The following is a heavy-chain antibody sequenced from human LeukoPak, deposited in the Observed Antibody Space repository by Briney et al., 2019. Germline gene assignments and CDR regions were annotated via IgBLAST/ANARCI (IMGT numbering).Heavy chain of an antibody. V-gene: IGHV4-59*08. CDR2: IYYSGST. CDR1: GGSISSYY. D-gene: IGHD3-22*01. CDR3: ARYEKASGYHPFDL. J-gene: IGHJ2*01. Sequence: PSETLSLTCTVSGGSISSYYWSWIRQPPGKGLEWIGYIYYSGSTNYNPSLKSRVTISVDTSKNHFSLKLSSVTAADTAVYYCARYEKASGYHPFDLWGRGTLVTVSS.